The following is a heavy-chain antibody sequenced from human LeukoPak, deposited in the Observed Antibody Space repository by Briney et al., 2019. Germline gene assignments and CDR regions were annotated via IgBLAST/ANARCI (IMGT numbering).Heavy chain of an antibody. Sequence: GGSLRLSCAASGFTFSSYWMSWVRQAPGKGLEWVANIKQDGSEKYYVDSVKGRLTISRDNAKNSLYLQMNSLRAEDTAVYYCARGYSSRLYNWLDPWGQGTLVTVSS. CDR3: ARGYSSRLYNWLDP. CDR2: IKQDGSEK. J-gene: IGHJ5*02. CDR1: GFTFSSYW. D-gene: IGHD6-13*01. V-gene: IGHV3-7*04.